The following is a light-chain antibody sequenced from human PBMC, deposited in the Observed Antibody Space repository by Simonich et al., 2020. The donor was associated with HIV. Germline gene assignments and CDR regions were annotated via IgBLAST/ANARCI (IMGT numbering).Light chain of an antibody. CDR3: QSYDSSNWV. CDR1: SGSIASNY. Sequence: NFMLTQPHSVSESPGKTVTISCTRSSGSIASNYVQWYQQRPGSAPTTVIYDDNQRPSGVPDRCSGSIDSSSNSASLTISGLKTEDEADYYCQSYDSSNWVFGGGTKLTVL. J-gene: IGLJ3*02. CDR2: DDN. V-gene: IGLV6-57*03.